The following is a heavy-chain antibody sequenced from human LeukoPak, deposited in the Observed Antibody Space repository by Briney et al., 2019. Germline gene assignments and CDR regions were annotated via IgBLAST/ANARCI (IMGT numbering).Heavy chain of an antibody. V-gene: IGHV4-34*01. J-gene: IGHJ5*02. CDR1: GGSFSGYY. Sequence: SETLSLTCAVYGGSFSGYYWSWIRQPPGKGLEWIGEINHSGSTNYNPSLKSRVTISVDTSKNQFSLKLSSVTAADTAVYYCARTTMVRGVIIPRWFDPWGQGTLVTVSS. CDR2: INHSGST. CDR3: ARTTMVRGVIIPRWFDP. D-gene: IGHD3-10*01.